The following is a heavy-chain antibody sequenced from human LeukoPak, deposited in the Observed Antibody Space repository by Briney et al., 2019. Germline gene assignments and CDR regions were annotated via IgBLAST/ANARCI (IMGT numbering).Heavy chain of an antibody. D-gene: IGHD2-21*01. CDR3: ARCGGGHISAAFDI. Sequence: PSETLSLTCTVSGGSISSGDYYWSWIRQPPGKGLEWIGYIYYSGNTNHNPSLKSRVTISVDTSKNQFSLKLSSLTAADTAVYYCARCGGGHISAAFDIWGQGTMVTVSS. CDR1: GGSISSGDYY. J-gene: IGHJ3*02. CDR2: IYYSGNT. V-gene: IGHV4-61*08.